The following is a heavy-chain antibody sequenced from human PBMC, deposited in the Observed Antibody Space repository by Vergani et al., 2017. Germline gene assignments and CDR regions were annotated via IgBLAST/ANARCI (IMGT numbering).Heavy chain of an antibody. CDR3: ARVPYSSSLLDAFDI. D-gene: IGHD6-6*01. Sequence: QVQLVQSGAEVKKPGSSVKVSCKASGGTFSSYAISWVRQAPGQGLEWMGWINPNSGGTNYAQKFQGWVTMTRDTSISTAYMELSRLRSDDTAVYYCARVPYSSSLLDAFDIWGQGTMVTVSS. J-gene: IGHJ3*02. CDR1: GGTFSSYA. CDR2: INPNSGGT. V-gene: IGHV1-2*04.